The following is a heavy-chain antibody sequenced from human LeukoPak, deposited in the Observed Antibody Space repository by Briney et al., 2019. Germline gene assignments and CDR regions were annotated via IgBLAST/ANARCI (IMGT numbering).Heavy chain of an antibody. CDR1: GYTFTGYY. V-gene: IGHV1-8*02. CDR2: MNPNSGNT. Sequence: ASVKVSCKASGYTFTGYYMHWVRQAPGQGLEWMGWMNPNSGNTGYAQKFQGRVTMTRNTSISTAYMELSSLRSEDTAVYYCAWYSGSSNRAHDYWGQGTLVTVSS. J-gene: IGHJ4*02. D-gene: IGHD1-26*01. CDR3: AWYSGSSNRAHDY.